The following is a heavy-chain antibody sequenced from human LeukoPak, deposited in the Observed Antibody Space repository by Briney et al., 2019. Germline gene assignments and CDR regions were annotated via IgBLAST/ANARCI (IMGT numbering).Heavy chain of an antibody. D-gene: IGHD3-3*01. J-gene: IGHJ4*02. CDR1: GYTFTSYA. CDR3: ARDGHSYYDFWSGYYYEGYFDY. Sequence: ASVKVSCKASGYTFTSYAMNWVRQAPGQGLEWMGWINTNTGNPTYAQGFTGRFVFSLDTSVSTAYLQISSLKAEDTAVYYCARDGHSYYDFWSGYYYEGYFDYWSQGTLVTVSS. CDR2: INTNTGNP. V-gene: IGHV7-4-1*02.